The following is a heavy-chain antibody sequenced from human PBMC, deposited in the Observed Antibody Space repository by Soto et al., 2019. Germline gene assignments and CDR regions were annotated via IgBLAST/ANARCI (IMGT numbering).Heavy chain of an antibody. D-gene: IGHD6-19*01. V-gene: IGHV1-2*04. CDR2: INPNSGGT. Sequence: GASVKVSCKASGYTFTGYYMHWVRQAPGQGLEWMGWINPNSGGTNYAQKFQGWVTMTRDTSISTAYMELSRLRSDDTAVYYCARDLLPGTAVAGTNYYYYYGMDVWGQRTTVTVSS. J-gene: IGHJ6*02. CDR1: GYTFTGYY. CDR3: ARDLLPGTAVAGTNYYYYYGMDV.